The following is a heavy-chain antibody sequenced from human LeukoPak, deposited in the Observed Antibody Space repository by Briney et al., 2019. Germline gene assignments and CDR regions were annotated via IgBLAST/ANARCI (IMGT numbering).Heavy chain of an antibody. CDR3: AGENGNTAMVTFDY. J-gene: IGHJ4*02. CDR2: IIPIFGTA. Sequence: ASVKVSCKASGYTFTGYYMHWVRQAPGQGLEWMGGIIPIFGTANYAQKFQGRVTITADESTSTAYMELSSLRSEDTAVYYCAGENGNTAMVTFDYWGQGTLVTVSS. V-gene: IGHV1-69*13. D-gene: IGHD5-18*01. CDR1: GYTFTGYY.